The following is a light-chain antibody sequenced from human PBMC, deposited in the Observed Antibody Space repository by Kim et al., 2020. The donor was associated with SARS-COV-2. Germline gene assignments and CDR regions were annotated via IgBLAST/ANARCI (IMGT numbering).Light chain of an antibody. CDR1: QSISTW. J-gene: IGKJ1*01. V-gene: IGKV1-5*03. CDR3: QQYKSYSRT. Sequence: AYVGDRVTITCRASQSISTWLAWYQHKPGKAPKLLIYKASSLESGVPSRFSGSGSGTEFTLTISSLQPDDFATYYCQQYKSYSRTFGQGTKVDIK. CDR2: KAS.